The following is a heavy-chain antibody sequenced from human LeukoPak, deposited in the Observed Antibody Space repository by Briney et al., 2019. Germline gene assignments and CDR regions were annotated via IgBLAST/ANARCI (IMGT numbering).Heavy chain of an antibody. V-gene: IGHV4-31*03. Sequence: SETLSLTCTVSGGSISSGGYYWSWIRQHPGKGLEWIGYIYYSGSTYYNPSLKSRVTISVDTSKNQFSLKLSSVTAADTAVYYCARGKGGYSYDSYMYYFDYWGQGTLVTVSS. J-gene: IGHJ4*02. CDR1: GGSISSGGYY. D-gene: IGHD5-18*01. CDR3: ARGKGGYSYDSYMYYFDY. CDR2: IYYSGST.